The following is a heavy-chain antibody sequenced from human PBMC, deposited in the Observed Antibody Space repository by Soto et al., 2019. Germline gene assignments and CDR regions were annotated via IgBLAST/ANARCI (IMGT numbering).Heavy chain of an antibody. CDR2: ISSSGSTT. D-gene: IGHD1-26*01. J-gene: IGHJ4*02. V-gene: IGHV3-11*01. CDR3: ATENYYQWDY. Sequence: QVQLVESGGGLVKPGGSLRLSCEVSRFPFNTYYMSWIRQAPGKGLEWISTISSSGSTTAYAASVKDRFTISRDNAQNSLYLRMNSLRDEDTAVYYCATENYYQWDYWGQGALVTVSS. CDR1: RFPFNTYY.